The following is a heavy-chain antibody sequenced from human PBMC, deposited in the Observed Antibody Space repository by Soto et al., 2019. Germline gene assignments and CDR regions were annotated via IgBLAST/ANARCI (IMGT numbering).Heavy chain of an antibody. CDR3: AQTNSNSWYYFDY. J-gene: IGHJ4*02. D-gene: IGHD6-13*01. CDR2: IYYSGST. V-gene: IGHV4-31*03. CDR1: GGSISSGGYY. Sequence: PSETLSLTCTVSGGSISSGGYYWSWIRQHPGKGLEWIGYIYYSGSTYYNPSLRSRVTMSVDTSKNQFSLKLSSVTAADTAVYYCAQTNSNSWYYFDYWGQGTLVTVSS.